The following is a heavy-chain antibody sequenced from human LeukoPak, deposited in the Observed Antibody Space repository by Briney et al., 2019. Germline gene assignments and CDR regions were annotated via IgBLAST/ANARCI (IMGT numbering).Heavy chain of an antibody. CDR3: ARAFGWLLQDYYYYGMDV. D-gene: IGHD3-22*01. Sequence: GASVKVSCKASGGTFSSYTISWVRQAPGQGLEWMGGIVPIFGTANYAQKFQGRVTITADKSTSTAYMELSSLRSEDTAVYYCARAFGWLLQDYYYYGMDVWGKGTTVTVSS. CDR2: IVPIFGTA. V-gene: IGHV1-69*06. CDR1: GGTFSSYT. J-gene: IGHJ6*04.